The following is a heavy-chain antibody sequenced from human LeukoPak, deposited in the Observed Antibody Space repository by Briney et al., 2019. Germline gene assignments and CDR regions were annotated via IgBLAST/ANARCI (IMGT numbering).Heavy chain of an antibody. V-gene: IGHV4-39*01. J-gene: IGHJ6*03. Sequence: PSETLSLTCTVSGGSISSSSYYWGWIRQPPGKGLEWIGSIYYSGSTYYNPSLKSRVTISVDTSKNQFSLKLSSVTAADTAVYYCARRGSSWSYYYYYYMDVWGKGTTVIVSS. CDR2: IYYSGST. CDR1: GGSISSSSYY. CDR3: ARRGSSWSYYYYYYMDV. D-gene: IGHD6-13*01.